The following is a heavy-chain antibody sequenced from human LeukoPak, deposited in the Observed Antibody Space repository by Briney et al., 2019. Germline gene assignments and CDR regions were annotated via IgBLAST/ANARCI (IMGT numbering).Heavy chain of an antibody. CDR2: TNPNSGNT. J-gene: IGHJ4*02. V-gene: IGHV1-8*01. CDR3: ARGDIVDEFVNY. CDR1: GYTFTSYD. D-gene: IGHD2-15*01. Sequence: ASVKVSCKASGYTFTSYDINWVRQATGQGLEWMGWTNPNSGNTGYAQKFQGRVTMTRNTSISTAYMELSSLRSEDTAVYYCARGDIVDEFVNYWGQGTLVTVSS.